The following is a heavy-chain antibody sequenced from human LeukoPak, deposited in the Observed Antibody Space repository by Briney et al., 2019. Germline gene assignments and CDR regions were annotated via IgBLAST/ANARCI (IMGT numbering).Heavy chain of an antibody. J-gene: IGHJ4*02. CDR2: ISYDGSNK. D-gene: IGHD6-13*01. CDR3: AKDWAGYSSSLFDY. V-gene: IGHV3-30-3*01. Sequence: PGGSLRLSCAASGFTFSSYAMHWVRQAPGKGLEWVAVISYDGSNKYYADSVKGRFTISRDNSKNTLYLQMNSLRAEDTAVYYCAKDWAGYSSSLFDYWGQGTLVTVSS. CDR1: GFTFSSYA.